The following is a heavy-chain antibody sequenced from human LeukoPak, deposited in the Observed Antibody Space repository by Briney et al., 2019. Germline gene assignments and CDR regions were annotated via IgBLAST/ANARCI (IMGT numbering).Heavy chain of an antibody. CDR2: FDPEDGET. J-gene: IGHJ3*02. CDR1: GYTLTELS. D-gene: IGHD3-22*01. V-gene: IGHV1-24*01. Sequence: GASVKVSCKVSGYTLTELSMHWVRQAPGKGLEWMGGFDPEDGETIYAQKFQGRVTMTDDTSTDTAYMELSSLRSEDTAVYYCATEYYYDSSGYYWRAFDIWGQGTMVTVSS. CDR3: ATEYYYDSSGYYWRAFDI.